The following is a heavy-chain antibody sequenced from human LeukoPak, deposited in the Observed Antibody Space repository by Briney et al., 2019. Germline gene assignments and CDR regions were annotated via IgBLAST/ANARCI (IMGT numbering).Heavy chain of an antibody. CDR1: GFTFSSYA. D-gene: IGHD5-18*01. CDR2: ISYDGSNK. CDR3: ARDGGYSYGYPDY. V-gene: IGHV3-30*14. J-gene: IGHJ4*02. Sequence: GGSLRLSCAASGFTFSSYAMHWVRQAPGKGLEWVAVISYDGSNKYYADSVKGRFTISRDNSKNTLYLQMGSLRAEDMAVYYCARDGGYSYGYPDYWGQGTLVTVSS.